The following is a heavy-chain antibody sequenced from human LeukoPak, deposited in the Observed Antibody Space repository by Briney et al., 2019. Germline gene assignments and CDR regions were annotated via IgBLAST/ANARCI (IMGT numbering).Heavy chain of an antibody. CDR3: ARGPPEHPQGY. V-gene: IGHV1-8*01. Sequence: ASVKVSCKASRYTFTSYDINWVRQATGQGLEWMGWINPNSGNTGYAQKFQGRVTMTRDTSISTAYMELSSLRSEDTAVYYCARGPPEHPQGYWGQGTLVTVSS. CDR1: RYTFTSYD. J-gene: IGHJ4*02. D-gene: IGHD1-14*01. CDR2: INPNSGNT.